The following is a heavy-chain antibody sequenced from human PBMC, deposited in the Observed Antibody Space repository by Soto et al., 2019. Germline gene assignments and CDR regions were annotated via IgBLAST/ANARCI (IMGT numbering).Heavy chain of an antibody. V-gene: IGHV1-18*01. J-gene: IGHJ4*02. Sequence: ASLKVSCKTSGYTFTSYGISWVRQAPGQGLEWMEWISAYNGNTNCAQKLQGRVTMTTDTSTSTAYMELRSLRSDDTAVYYCARYSSGWYDYWGQGTLVTVSS. CDR2: ISAYNGNT. CDR3: ARYSSGWYDY. CDR1: GYTFTSYG. D-gene: IGHD6-19*01.